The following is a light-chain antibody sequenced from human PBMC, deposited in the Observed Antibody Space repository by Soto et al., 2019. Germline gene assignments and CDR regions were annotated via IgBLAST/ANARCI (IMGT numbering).Light chain of an antibody. Sequence: QSVLTQPASVSGSPGQSITISCTGTSSDVGGYNYVSWYQQHPGKAPKLMIYEVSNRPSGVSNRFSGSKSGNTASLTISGLQAEDEADYYCSSYTSSSTFPGGFGTGTKVTVL. CDR1: SSDVGGYNY. CDR3: SSYTSSSTFPGG. CDR2: EVS. J-gene: IGLJ1*01. V-gene: IGLV2-14*01.